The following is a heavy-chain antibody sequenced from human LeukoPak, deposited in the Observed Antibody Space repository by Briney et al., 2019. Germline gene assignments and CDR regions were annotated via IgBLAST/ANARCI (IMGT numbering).Heavy chain of an antibody. CDR2: IWYDGSNK. CDR3: ARDEYCGGDCYRPWVIDH. CDR1: GFTFSSYG. Sequence: HPGGSLRLSCAASGFTFSSYGMHWVRQAPGKGLEWVAVIWYDGSNKYYADSVKGRFTISRDNSKNTLYLQMNSLRAEDTAVYYCARDEYCGGDCYRPWVIDHWGQGTLVTVSS. V-gene: IGHV3-33*01. J-gene: IGHJ4*02. D-gene: IGHD2-21*02.